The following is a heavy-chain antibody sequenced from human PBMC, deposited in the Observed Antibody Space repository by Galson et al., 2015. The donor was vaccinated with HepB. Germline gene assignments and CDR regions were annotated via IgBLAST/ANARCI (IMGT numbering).Heavy chain of an antibody. D-gene: IGHD2-15*01. CDR2: IYPGDSDT. CDR1: GYSFTTYW. CDR3: ARRPRGCTAGSCYYFDY. J-gene: IGHJ4*02. Sequence: QSGAEVKKPGESLKISCKGSGYSFTTYWVAWVRQMPGKGLEWMGIIYPGDSDTRYSPSFQGQVTISADKSISTAYLQWSSLKASDTAMYYCARRPRGCTAGSCYYFDYWGQGTLVTVSS. V-gene: IGHV5-51*01.